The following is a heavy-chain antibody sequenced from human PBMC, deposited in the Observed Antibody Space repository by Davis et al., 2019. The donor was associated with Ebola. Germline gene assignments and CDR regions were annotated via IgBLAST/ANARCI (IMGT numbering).Heavy chain of an antibody. CDR1: GYSFTNYW. Sequence: GESLKISCKGSGYSFTNYWIGWVRHMPGKGLEWMGIIYPGDSDTRYSPSFQGQVTISADKSNSTAYLQWSTLKASDTAMYYCARRRVIHAMSTNDYFDYWGQGTLVTVSS. D-gene: IGHD5/OR15-5a*01. CDR2: IYPGDSDT. CDR3: ARRRVIHAMSTNDYFDY. V-gene: IGHV5-51*01. J-gene: IGHJ4*02.